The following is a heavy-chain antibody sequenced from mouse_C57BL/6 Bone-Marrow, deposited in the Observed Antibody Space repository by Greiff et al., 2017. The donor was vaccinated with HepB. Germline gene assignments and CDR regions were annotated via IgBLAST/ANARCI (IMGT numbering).Heavy chain of an antibody. CDR3: AAIYYGFYYFDY. D-gene: IGHD2-1*01. V-gene: IGHV1-53*01. Sequence: QVHVKQPGTELVKPGASVKLSCKASGYTFTSYWMHWVKQRPGQGLEWIGNINPSNGGTNYNEKFKSKATLTVDKSSSTAYMQLSSLTSEDSAVYYCAAIYYGFYYFDYWGQGTTLTVSS. CDR2: INPSNGGT. CDR1: GYTFTSYW. J-gene: IGHJ2*01.